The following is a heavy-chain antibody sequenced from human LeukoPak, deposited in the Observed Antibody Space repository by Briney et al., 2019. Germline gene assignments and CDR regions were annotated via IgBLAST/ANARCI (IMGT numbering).Heavy chain of an antibody. CDR3: ARAVHVVPAAAIHLMNAFDI. CDR1: GFTFSTYS. V-gene: IGHV3-48*01. CDR2: ITSSSSTM. Sequence: GGSLRLSCTASGFTFSTYSMNWVRQAPGKGLEWVSYITSSSSTMFYADSVKGRFTISRDNAENSLYLQMNSLRAEDTAVYYCARAVHVVPAAAIHLMNAFDIWGQGTMVTVSS. J-gene: IGHJ3*02. D-gene: IGHD2-2*01.